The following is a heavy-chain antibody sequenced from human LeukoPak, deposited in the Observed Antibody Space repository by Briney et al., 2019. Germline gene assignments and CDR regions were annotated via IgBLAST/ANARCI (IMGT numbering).Heavy chain of an antibody. CDR3: ARELSGSTSWGMRGYYYMDV. CDR1: GGSISSGSYY. CDR2: IYTSGST. J-gene: IGHJ6*03. V-gene: IGHV4-61*02. Sequence: PSETLSLTCTVSGGSISSGSYYWSWIRQPAGKGLEWIGRIYTSGSTNYNPSLKSRVTISVDTSKNQFSLKLSSVTAADTAVYYCARELSGSTSWGMRGYYYMDVWGKGTTVTVSS. D-gene: IGHD2-2*01.